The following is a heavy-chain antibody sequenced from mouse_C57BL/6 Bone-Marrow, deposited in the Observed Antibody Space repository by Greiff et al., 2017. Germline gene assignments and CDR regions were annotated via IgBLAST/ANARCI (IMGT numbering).Heavy chain of an antibody. CDR3: ARTGTGYFDV. Sequence: EVKLVESEGGLVQPGSSMKLSCTASGFTFSDYYMAWVRQVPEKGLEWVANINYDGSSTYYLDSLQSRFIISRDNAKNILYLQMSSLKSEDTATYYCARTGTGYFDVWGTGTTVTVSS. J-gene: IGHJ1*03. V-gene: IGHV5-16*01. CDR1: GFTFSDYY. D-gene: IGHD4-1*01. CDR2: INYDGSST.